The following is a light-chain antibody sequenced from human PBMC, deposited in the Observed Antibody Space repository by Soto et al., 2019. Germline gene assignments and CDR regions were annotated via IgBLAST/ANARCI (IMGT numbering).Light chain of an antibody. CDR2: GAS. CDR1: QNIDRW. J-gene: IGKJ1*01. CDR3: QYYNSYPWT. Sequence: DIQMTQSPSTLSASVGDRVTITCRASQNIDRWLAWYQQKPGKAPNLLIYGASSLESGVPSRFSGSGSGTEFTLTISSLRPDDFATYYCQYYNSYPWTFGQGTKVEIK. V-gene: IGKV1-5*03.